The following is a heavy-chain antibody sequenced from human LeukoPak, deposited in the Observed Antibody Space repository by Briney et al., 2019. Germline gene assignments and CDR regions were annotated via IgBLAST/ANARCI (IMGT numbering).Heavy chain of an antibody. CDR1: GFTFSRHS. CDR3: ARDGLDYFGMDV. Sequence: SGRSLRLSCVASGFTFSRHSIHWVRQAPGKGLDWVAVISHDGSSKYYADSVKGRFTISRDNSKNTLYLQMNSLRAEDTALYYCARDGLDYFGMDVWGQGTTVTVSS. CDR2: ISHDGSSK. V-gene: IGHV3-30-3*01. J-gene: IGHJ6*02.